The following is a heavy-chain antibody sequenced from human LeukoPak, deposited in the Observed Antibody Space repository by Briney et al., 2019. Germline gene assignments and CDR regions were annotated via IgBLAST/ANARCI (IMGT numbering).Heavy chain of an antibody. D-gene: IGHD1-26*01. J-gene: IGHJ5*02. CDR3: ARGLFGVGATRFNWFDP. V-gene: IGHV4-59*08. CDR2: IYYSGST. Sequence: TXSXTCXVXGGSISSYYWSWIRQPPGKGLEWIGYIYYSGSTNYNPSLKSRVTISVDTSKNQFSLKLSSVTAADTAVYYCARGLFGVGATRFNWFDPWGQGTLVTVSS. CDR1: GGSISSYY.